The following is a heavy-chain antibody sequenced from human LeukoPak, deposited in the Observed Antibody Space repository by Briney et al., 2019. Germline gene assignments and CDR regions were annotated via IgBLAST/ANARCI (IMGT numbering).Heavy chain of an antibody. CDR1: GGSISSSSYY. CDR2: IYYSRST. Sequence: SETLSPTCSGSGGSISSSSYYWCWIRQPPGKGLKWIGSIYYSRSTYYNPSLKSRVTISVDTSKNHFSLKLSSVTAADTAVYYCARHDVWRQLSIGVDYWGQGTLVTVSS. J-gene: IGHJ4*02. CDR3: ARHDVWRQLSIGVDY. D-gene: IGHD5-24*01. V-gene: IGHV4-39*01.